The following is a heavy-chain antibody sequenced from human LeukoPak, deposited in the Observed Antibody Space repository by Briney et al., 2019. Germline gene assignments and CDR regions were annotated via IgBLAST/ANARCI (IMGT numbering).Heavy chain of an antibody. Sequence: GGSLRLSCAASGFTFSSYSMNWVRQAPGKGLEWVSYISSSSSTIYYADSVKGRFTISRDNAKNSLYLQMNSLRAEDTAVYYCARGPPRMATISPFDYWGQGTLVTFSS. CDR1: GFTFSSYS. D-gene: IGHD5-12*01. CDR2: ISSSSSTI. J-gene: IGHJ4*02. CDR3: ARGPPRMATISPFDY. V-gene: IGHV3-48*01.